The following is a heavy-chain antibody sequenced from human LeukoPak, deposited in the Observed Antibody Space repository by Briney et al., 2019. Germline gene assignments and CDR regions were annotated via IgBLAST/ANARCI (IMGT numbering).Heavy chain of an antibody. V-gene: IGHV3-7*01. Sequence: GGSLRLSCAASGFTFSSYWMSWVRQAPGKGLEWVANIKQDRSEKYYVDSVKGRFTISRDNAKNSLYLQMNSLRAEDTAVYYCARDDIYYYDSSGYYPDYWGQGTLVTVSS. CDR3: ARDDIYYYDSSGYYPDY. CDR1: GFTFSSYW. J-gene: IGHJ4*02. D-gene: IGHD3-22*01. CDR2: IKQDRSEK.